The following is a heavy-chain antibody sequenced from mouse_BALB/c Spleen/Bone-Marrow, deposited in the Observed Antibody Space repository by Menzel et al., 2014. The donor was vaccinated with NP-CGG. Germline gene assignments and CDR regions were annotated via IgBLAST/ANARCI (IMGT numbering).Heavy chain of an antibody. V-gene: IGHV1-9*01. J-gene: IGHJ2*01. CDR2: ILPGSGST. Sequence: VQLQQSGAELMKPGASMKISCKATGYTFSSYWIEWVKQRPGHGLEWIGEILPGSGSTNYNEQFKGKATFTADASSGTAYMELSSLTSEDSAVYYCARFYYGNPTGYFDYWGQGTTLTVSS. CDR1: GYTFSSYW. CDR3: ARFYYGNPTGYFDY. D-gene: IGHD2-1*01.